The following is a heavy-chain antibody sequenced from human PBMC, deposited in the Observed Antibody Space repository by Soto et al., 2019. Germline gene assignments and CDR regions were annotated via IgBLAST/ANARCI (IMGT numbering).Heavy chain of an antibody. CDR2: INHSGST. CDR1: GGSFSGYY. CDR3: ARGVSTWLQLSYFDY. D-gene: IGHD5-12*01. V-gene: IGHV4-34*01. Sequence: SETLSLTCAVYGGSFSGYYWSWIRQPPGKGLEWIGEINHSGSTNYNPSLKGRVTISVDTSKNQFSLKLSSVTAADTAVYYCARGVSTWLQLSYFDYWGQGTLVTVSS. J-gene: IGHJ4*02.